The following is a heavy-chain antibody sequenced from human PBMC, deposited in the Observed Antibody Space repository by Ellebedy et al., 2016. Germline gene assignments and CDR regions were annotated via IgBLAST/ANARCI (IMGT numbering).Heavy chain of an antibody. Sequence: GESLKISXAASGFTLRNYAMSWVRQAPGKGLEWVSTPSGSGFSTYYADSVKGRFTISRDNAKNSLYLQMNSLRAEDTAVYYCARSRFNSRTSPVDYWGQGTLVTVSS. D-gene: IGHD2/OR15-2a*01. CDR1: GFTLRNYA. V-gene: IGHV3-23*01. CDR3: ARSRFNSRTSPVDY. CDR2: PSGSGFST. J-gene: IGHJ4*02.